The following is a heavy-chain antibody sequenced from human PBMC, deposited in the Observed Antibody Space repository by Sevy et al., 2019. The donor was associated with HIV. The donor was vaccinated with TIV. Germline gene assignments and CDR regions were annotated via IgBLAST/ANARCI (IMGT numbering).Heavy chain of an antibody. CDR1: GFTFSDYY. V-gene: IGHV3-11*04. CDR2: ISSSGSPI. CDR3: AGGSGKYFKD. Sequence: GGSLRLSCAASGFTFSDYYMNWIRQVPGKGLEWVSYISSSGSPIYYADSVKGRFAISRDNAKNSLYLQMNSLRAEDTAVYYCAGGSGKYFKDWGQGTLVTVSS. D-gene: IGHD3-10*01. J-gene: IGHJ4*02.